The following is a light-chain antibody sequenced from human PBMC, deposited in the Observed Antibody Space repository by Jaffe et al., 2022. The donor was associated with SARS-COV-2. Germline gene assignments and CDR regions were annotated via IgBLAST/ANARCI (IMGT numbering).Light chain of an antibody. CDR3: ALFLGSGVIV. V-gene: IGLV8-61*01. CDR1: SGSVSSGNY. J-gene: IGLJ3*02. CDR2: ATN. Sequence: QTVVTQEPSFSVSPGGSATLTCGLNSGSVSSGNYPSWYQQTPGQAPRTLIYATNSRSSGVPDRFSGSILGNKAALTITGAQADDESHYYCALFLGSGVIVFGGGTKLTVL.